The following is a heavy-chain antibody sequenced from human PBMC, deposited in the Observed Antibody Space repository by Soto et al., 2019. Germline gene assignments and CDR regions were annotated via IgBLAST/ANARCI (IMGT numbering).Heavy chain of an antibody. Sequence: SETLSLTCAVYGGSFSGYYWSWIRQPPGKGLEWIGEINHSGSTNYNPSLKSRVTISVDTSKNQFSLKLSSVTAADTAVYYCARVSWAMVRGVIIRWPTFDYWGQGTLVTVSS. J-gene: IGHJ4*02. V-gene: IGHV4-34*01. D-gene: IGHD3-10*01. CDR2: INHSGST. CDR3: ARVSWAMVRGVIIRWPTFDY. CDR1: GGSFSGYY.